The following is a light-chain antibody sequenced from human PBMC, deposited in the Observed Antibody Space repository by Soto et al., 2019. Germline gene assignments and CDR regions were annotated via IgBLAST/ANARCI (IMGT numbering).Light chain of an antibody. V-gene: IGKV3-20*01. CDR2: AAS. J-gene: IGKJ1*01. CDR3: QQSSLSPPWT. CDR1: PSVSGHY. Sequence: EIVLTQSPGTLSLSPGERATLSCRASPSVSGHYLAWYQQKPGQAPRLLIYAASSRATGIPDRFSGSGSGPDFTLTISRLEPEDFAVYYCQQSSLSPPWTFGQGTKVEIK.